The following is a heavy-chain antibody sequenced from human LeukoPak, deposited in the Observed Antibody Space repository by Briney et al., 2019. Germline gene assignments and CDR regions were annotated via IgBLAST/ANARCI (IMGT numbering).Heavy chain of an antibody. CDR1: GGSISSGGYS. Sequence: SETLSLTCAVSGGSISSGGYSWSWIRQPPGKGLEWIGYIYHSGSTYYNPSLKSRVTISVDRSKNQFSLKLSSVTAADTAVYYCARRDIAVAGSGFDYWGQGTLVTVSS. CDR3: ARRDIAVAGSGFDY. J-gene: IGHJ4*02. D-gene: IGHD6-19*01. V-gene: IGHV4-30-2*01. CDR2: IYHSGST.